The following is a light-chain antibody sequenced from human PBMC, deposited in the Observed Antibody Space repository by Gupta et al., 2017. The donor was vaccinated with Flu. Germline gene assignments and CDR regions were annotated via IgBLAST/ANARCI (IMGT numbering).Light chain of an antibody. Sequence: EIVITQSPATLSVSPGERATLSCRASQSVSSKLAWYQQKPGQAPRLLIYVASTRATGIPARFSGSGSGTEFTLTISSLQSEDFAVYYCQKDDTWPYTFGQGTKLEIK. J-gene: IGKJ2*01. CDR2: VAS. CDR3: QKDDTWPYT. CDR1: QSVSSK. V-gene: IGKV3-15*01.